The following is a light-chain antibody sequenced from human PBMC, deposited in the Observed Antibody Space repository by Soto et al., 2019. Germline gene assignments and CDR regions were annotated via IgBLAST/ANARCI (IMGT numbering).Light chain of an antibody. V-gene: IGKV1-5*01. CDR2: DAS. J-gene: IGKJ1*01. CDR3: QQYNSFST. Sequence: DIQMTQSPSTLSAYVGARVTITCRASQGIRTWLAWYQQKPGKAPKLLIYDASSLKSGVPSRFSGSGSGTEFTLTISSLQPDDFATYYCQQYNSFSTFGQGTRVDLK. CDR1: QGIRTW.